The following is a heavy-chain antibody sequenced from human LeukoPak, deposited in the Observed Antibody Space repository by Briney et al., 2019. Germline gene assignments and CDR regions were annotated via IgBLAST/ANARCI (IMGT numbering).Heavy chain of an antibody. V-gene: IGHV3-30-3*01. J-gene: IGHJ4*02. CDR3: ARAGGD. Sequence: GRSLRLSCAASGFTFNSYAMHWVRQAPGKGLEWVAVISYDGSNKYYADSVKGRFTISRDNSKNTLYLQMNSLRAEDTAVYYCARAGGDWGQGTLVTVSS. CDR2: ISYDGSNK. CDR1: GFTFNSYA. D-gene: IGHD2-8*02.